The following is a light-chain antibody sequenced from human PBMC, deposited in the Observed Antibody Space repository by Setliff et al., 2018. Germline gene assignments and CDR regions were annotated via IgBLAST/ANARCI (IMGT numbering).Light chain of an antibody. CDR2: DVN. CDR3: SSYTSGSPLYV. Sequence: QSVLTQPASVSGSPGQSITISCTGTSSDIGGYNYVSWYQQHPGKAPKVIIYDVNNRPAGVSSRFSGSKSGNTASLTISGLQAEDEADYYCSSYTSGSPLYVFGAGTKV. J-gene: IGLJ1*01. CDR1: SSDIGGYNY. V-gene: IGLV2-14*01.